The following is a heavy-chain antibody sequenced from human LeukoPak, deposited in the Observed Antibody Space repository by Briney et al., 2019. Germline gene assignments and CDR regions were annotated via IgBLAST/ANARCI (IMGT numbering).Heavy chain of an antibody. J-gene: IGHJ4*02. D-gene: IGHD2-2*01. CDR2: ISAYNGNT. CDR3: ARYLSVPAAASLRYFDY. Sequence: GASVKVSCKASGYTFTSYGISWVRQAPGQGLEWMGWISAYNGNTNYAQKLQGRGTMTTDTSTSTDYMELRSLRSDDTAVYYCARYLSVPAAASLRYFDYWGQGTLVTVSS. CDR1: GYTFTSYG. V-gene: IGHV1-18*01.